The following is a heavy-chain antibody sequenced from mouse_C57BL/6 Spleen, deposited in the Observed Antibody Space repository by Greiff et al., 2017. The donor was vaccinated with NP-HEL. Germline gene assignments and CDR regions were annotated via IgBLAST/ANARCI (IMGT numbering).Heavy chain of an antibody. CDR2: ISSGGSYT. J-gene: IGHJ2*01. Sequence: EVHLVESGGDLVKPGGSLKLSCAASGFTFSSYGMSWVRQTPDKRLEWVATISSGGSYTYYPDSVKGRFTISRDNAKNTLYLQMSSLKSEDTAMYYCARQSGNAYFDYWGQGTTLTVSS. CDR3: ARQSGNAYFDY. D-gene: IGHD1-3*01. CDR1: GFTFSSYG. V-gene: IGHV5-6*01.